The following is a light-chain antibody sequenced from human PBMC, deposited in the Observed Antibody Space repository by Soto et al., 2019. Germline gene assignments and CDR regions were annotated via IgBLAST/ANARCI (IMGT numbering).Light chain of an antibody. CDR2: DAS. J-gene: IGKJ1*01. Sequence: DIQMTPSPSTLSASVGARVTITCRASQSISSWLAWYQQKPGKAPKLLIYDASSLESGVPSRFSGSGSATEFTLTISSLQPDDFATYYCQHYNSYSEAFGQGTKVDI. CDR3: QHYNSYSEA. V-gene: IGKV1-5*01. CDR1: QSISSW.